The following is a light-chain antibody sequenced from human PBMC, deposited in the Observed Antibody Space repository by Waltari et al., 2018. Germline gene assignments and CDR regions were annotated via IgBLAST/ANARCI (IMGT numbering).Light chain of an antibody. V-gene: IGKV3-11*01. J-gene: IGKJ4*01. Sequence: EIVLTQSPVTRSLAAGERATLSCSARESVSNYLSWYQQKPGQSPTLLIYDTSKRATGIPGRVSGSGYGTDFTLTINNLEAEDFALYYCQQGVILPLTFGGGTKLEIK. CDR1: ESVSNY. CDR2: DTS. CDR3: QQGVILPLT.